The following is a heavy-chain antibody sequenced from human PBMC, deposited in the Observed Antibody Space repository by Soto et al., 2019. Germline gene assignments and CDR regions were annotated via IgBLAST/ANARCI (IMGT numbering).Heavy chain of an antibody. Sequence: PGGSLRLSCAASGFTFSSYAMSWVRQAPGKGLEWVSAISGSGGSTYYADSVKGRFTISRDNSKNTLYLQMNSLRAEDTAVYYCAKDLKLRTYDFWSVHRRADAFDIWGQGTMVTVSS. J-gene: IGHJ3*02. CDR2: ISGSGGST. CDR3: AKDLKLRTYDFWSVHRRADAFDI. CDR1: GFTFSSYA. D-gene: IGHD3-3*01. V-gene: IGHV3-23*01.